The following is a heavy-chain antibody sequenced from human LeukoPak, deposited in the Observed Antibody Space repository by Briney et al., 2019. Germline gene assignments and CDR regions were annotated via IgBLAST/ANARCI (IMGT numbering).Heavy chain of an antibody. V-gene: IGHV4-59*08. Sequence: PSETLSLTCTVSGGSISSYYWSWIRQPPGKGLEWIGCIYYSGSTNYNPSLKSRVTISVDTSKNQFSLKLSSVTAADTAVYYCARRFKLGGQWAFDIWGQGTMVTVSS. D-gene: IGHD1-26*01. CDR2: IYYSGST. CDR3: ARRFKLGGQWAFDI. J-gene: IGHJ3*02. CDR1: GGSISSYY.